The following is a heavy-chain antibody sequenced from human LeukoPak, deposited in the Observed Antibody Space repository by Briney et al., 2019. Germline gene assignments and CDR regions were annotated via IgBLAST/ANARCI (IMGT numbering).Heavy chain of an antibody. CDR1: GYTFTNYY. Sequence: AASVTVSCKASGYTFTNYYMHWVRQAPGQGLEWMGRINPNSGDTNSAQKFQGRVTMTRDTSISTAYMELSRLRSDDTAVYYCARALTTLTYEGYWGQGTLVTVSS. V-gene: IGHV1-2*06. CDR3: ARALTTLTYEGY. J-gene: IGHJ4*02. D-gene: IGHD1-1*01. CDR2: INPNSGDT.